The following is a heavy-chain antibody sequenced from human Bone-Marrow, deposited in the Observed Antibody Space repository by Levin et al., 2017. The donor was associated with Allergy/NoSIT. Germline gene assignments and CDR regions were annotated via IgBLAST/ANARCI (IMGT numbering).Heavy chain of an antibody. CDR2: ISAYNGNT. Sequence: GGSLRLSCKASGYTFTSYGISWVRQAPGQGLEWMGWISAYNGNTNYAQKLQGRVTMTTDTSTSTAYMELRSLRSDDTAVYYCARDRAGGMGYDFWSGYSSYYYYGMDVWGQGTTVTVSS. V-gene: IGHV1-18*01. CDR3: ARDRAGGMGYDFWSGYSSYYYYGMDV. J-gene: IGHJ6*02. CDR1: GYTFTSYG. D-gene: IGHD3-3*01.